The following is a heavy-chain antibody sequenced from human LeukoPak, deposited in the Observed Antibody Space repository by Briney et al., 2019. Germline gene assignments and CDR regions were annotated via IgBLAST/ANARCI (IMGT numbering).Heavy chain of an antibody. CDR3: AKAVAGPFDY. CDR2: ISWNSGSI. CDR1: GFTFSDYY. Sequence: PGGSLRLSCAASGFTFSDYYMSWIRQAPGKGLEWVSGISWNSGSIGYADSVKGRFTISRDNAKNSLYLQMNSLRAEDTALYYCAKAVAGPFDYWGQGTLVTVSS. J-gene: IGHJ4*02. V-gene: IGHV3-9*01. D-gene: IGHD6-19*01.